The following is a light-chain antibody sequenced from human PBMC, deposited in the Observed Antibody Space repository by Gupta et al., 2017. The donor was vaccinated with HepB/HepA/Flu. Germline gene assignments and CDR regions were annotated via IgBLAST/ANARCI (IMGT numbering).Light chain of an antibody. J-gene: IGLJ1*01. CDR2: QDN. Sequence: SYELTQPPSVSVSPGQTASIPCSGDKLGDKYACWYQQKPGQSPVLVIYQDNKRPSGIPERFSGSNSGNTATLTIGGTQAMDEADYYCQAWDGSTEVFGTGTKVTVL. V-gene: IGLV3-1*01. CDR1: KLGDKY. CDR3: QAWDGSTEV.